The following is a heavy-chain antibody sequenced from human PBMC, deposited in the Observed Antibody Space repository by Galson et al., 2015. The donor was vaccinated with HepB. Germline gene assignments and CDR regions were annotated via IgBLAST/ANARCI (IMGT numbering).Heavy chain of an antibody. CDR3: AKWPPYTVVTPGPDAFDI. Sequence: SLRLSCAASGFTFSSYAMSWVRQAPGKGLEWVSAISGSGGSTYYADSVKGRFTISRDNSKNTLYLQMNSLRAEDTAVYYCAKWPPYTVVTPGPDAFDIWGQGTMVTVSS. J-gene: IGHJ3*02. CDR2: ISGSGGST. CDR1: GFTFSSYA. D-gene: IGHD4-23*01. V-gene: IGHV3-23*01.